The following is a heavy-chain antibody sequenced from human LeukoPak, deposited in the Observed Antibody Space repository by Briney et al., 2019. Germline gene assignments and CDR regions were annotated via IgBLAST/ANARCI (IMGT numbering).Heavy chain of an antibody. CDR2: ISGSGGST. CDR3: AKAHYDFWNYYYFDY. CDR1: GFTVSSNY. D-gene: IGHD3-3*01. J-gene: IGHJ4*02. V-gene: IGHV3-23*01. Sequence: QTGGSLRLSCAASGFTVSSNYMSWVRQAPGKGLEWVSAISGSGGSTYYADSVKGRFTISRDNSKNTLYLQMNSLRAEDTAVYYCAKAHYDFWNYYYFDYWGQGTLVTVSS.